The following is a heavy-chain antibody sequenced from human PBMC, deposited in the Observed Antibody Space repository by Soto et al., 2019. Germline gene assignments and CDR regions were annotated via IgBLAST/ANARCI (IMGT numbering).Heavy chain of an antibody. J-gene: IGHJ3*02. Sequence: ASVKVSCKASGYTFTSYGISWVRQAPGQGLEWMGWISAYNGNTNYAQKLQGRVTMTTDTSTSTAYMELRSLRSDDTAVYYCARVGDYYYGSRPLDAFDIWGQGTMVTVSS. V-gene: IGHV1-18*01. CDR1: GYTFTSYG. D-gene: IGHD3-10*01. CDR3: ARVGDYYYGSRPLDAFDI. CDR2: ISAYNGNT.